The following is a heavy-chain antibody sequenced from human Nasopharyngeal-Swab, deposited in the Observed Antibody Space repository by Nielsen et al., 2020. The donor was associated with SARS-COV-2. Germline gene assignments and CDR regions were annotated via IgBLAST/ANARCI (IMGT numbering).Heavy chain of an antibody. Sequence: ASVKVSCKASGYTFTGYYMQWVRQAPGQRREWMGWINAGSGQTRYSQTFQDRVTITRDTSASTVYMELSSLRPEDTAVYYCARERELQSHQYYYYMDVWGKGTTVAVSS. D-gene: IGHD2-2*01. CDR2: INAGSGQT. CDR3: ARERELQSHQYYYYMDV. J-gene: IGHJ6*03. CDR1: GYTFTGYY. V-gene: IGHV1-3*01.